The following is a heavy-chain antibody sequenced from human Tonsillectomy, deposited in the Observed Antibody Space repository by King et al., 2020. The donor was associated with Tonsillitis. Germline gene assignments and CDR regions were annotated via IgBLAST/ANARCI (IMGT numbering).Heavy chain of an antibody. D-gene: IGHD4-11*01. CDR1: GFTFSNYA. CDR2: VSGSGGST. V-gene: IGHV3-23*04. Sequence: VQLVESGGGSVQPGGSLRLSCAASGFTFSNYAMNWVRHAPGKGLEWVSGVSGSGGSTYSADSVKGRFTVSRDNSKNTLFLQMNSPRAEDTAVYYCAKDLMTTVTSLNSAAIDHWGQGTLVTVSS. J-gene: IGHJ4*02. CDR3: AKDLMTTVTSLNSAAIDH.